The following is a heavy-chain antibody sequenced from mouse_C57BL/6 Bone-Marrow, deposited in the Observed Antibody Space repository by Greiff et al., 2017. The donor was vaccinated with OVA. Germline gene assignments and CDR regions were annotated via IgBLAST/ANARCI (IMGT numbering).Heavy chain of an antibody. D-gene: IGHD1-1*01. V-gene: IGHV1-64*01. CDR2: IHPNSGST. Sequence: QVQLQQPGAELVKPGASVKLSCKASGYTFTSYWMHWVKQRPGQGLEWIGMIHPNSGSTNYNEKFKSKATLTVDKSSSTAYMQLSSLTSEDSAVYHCARFYYYGSSYGYWGQGTTLTVSS. CDR3: ARFYYYGSSYGY. CDR1: GYTFTSYW. J-gene: IGHJ2*01.